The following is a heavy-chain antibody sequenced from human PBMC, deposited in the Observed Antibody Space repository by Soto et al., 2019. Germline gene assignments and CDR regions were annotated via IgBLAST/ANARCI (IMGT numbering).Heavy chain of an antibody. D-gene: IGHD2-2*01. CDR2: IDPRDSYV. J-gene: IGHJ5*02. CDR1: GYTFTTFW. CDR3: ARIYCTTTCDSWFDP. V-gene: IGHV5-10-1*01. Sequence: RGESLKISCTGFGYTFTTFWISWVRQMPGKGLEWMGRIDPRDSYVTYSPSFEGHVTISVDKSISTAYLQWGSLRASDTAIYYCARIYCTTTCDSWFDPWGQGTLVTVSS.